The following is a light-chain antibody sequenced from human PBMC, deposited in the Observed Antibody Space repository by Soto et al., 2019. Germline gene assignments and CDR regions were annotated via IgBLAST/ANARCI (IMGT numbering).Light chain of an antibody. CDR2: GAS. CDR1: QSVNSR. CDR3: QHYGRSPIT. Sequence: EIVLTQSPGTLSLSPGERATLSCRASQSVNSRLAWYQHKPGQAPRLLMSGASSRATGIPDRFSGSGSATDFTLTISRLEPEDFALYCCQHYGRSPITFGQGTRLEIK. V-gene: IGKV3-20*01. J-gene: IGKJ5*01.